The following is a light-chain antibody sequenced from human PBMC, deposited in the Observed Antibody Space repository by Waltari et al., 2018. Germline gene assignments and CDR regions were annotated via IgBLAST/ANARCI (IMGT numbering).Light chain of an antibody. J-gene: IGKJ1*01. V-gene: IGKV3-15*01. CDR3: QQYTNWPQT. CDR2: DAS. Sequence: EILMTQSPATLSVSPGERATLSCRASQSDTTNLAWYQQKPGQAPRLLIFDASTRATGVPARFSGSGSGTEFTLTISSLQSEDFAVYYCQQYTNWPQTFGQGTKVDI. CDR1: QSDTTN.